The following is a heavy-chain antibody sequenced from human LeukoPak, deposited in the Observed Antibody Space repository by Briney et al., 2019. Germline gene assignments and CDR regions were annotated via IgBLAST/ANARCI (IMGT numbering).Heavy chain of an antibody. J-gene: IGHJ1*01. D-gene: IGHD6-6*01. CDR2: ISGSGGST. CDR3: AKYEGARRPTGYFQH. CDR1: GFTYRRYS. V-gene: IGHV3-23*01. Sequence: GGSLRLSCVASGFTYRRYSMNWVRQAPGKGLEWVSAISGSGGSTYYADSVKGRFTISRDNSKNTLYLQMNSLRAEDTAVYYCAKYEGARRPTGYFQHWGQGTLVTVSS.